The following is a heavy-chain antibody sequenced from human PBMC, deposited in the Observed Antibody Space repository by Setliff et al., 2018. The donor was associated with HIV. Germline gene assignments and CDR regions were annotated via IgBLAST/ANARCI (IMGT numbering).Heavy chain of an antibody. CDR3: ARGRRRSSTPYYFDY. V-gene: IGHV4-61*10. J-gene: IGHJ4*02. CDR1: GASITSGGYY. CDR2: IYISGNP. Sequence: SETLSLTCKVSGASITSGGYYWTWIRQAAGKGLEWIGHIYISGNPDYSPSLKSRLTISIDTSKSQFSLKLTSVSAADTAMYYCARGRRRSSTPYYFDYWGQGTLVTVSS.